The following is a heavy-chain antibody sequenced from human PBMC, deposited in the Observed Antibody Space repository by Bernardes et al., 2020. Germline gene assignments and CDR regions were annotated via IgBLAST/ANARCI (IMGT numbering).Heavy chain of an antibody. D-gene: IGHD3-3*01. CDR3: ARLARPYKKYDFWSGSRSLSGMDV. CDR1: GGSISSYY. Sequence: SESLSLTCTVSGGSISSYYWSWIRQPPGKGLEWIGYIYYMVSTNYNPSLKSRVTISVDTSKNQFSLKLSSVTAADTAVYYCARLARPYKKYDFWSGSRSLSGMDVWGQGTTVTVSS. CDR2: IYYMVST. J-gene: IGHJ6*02. V-gene: IGHV4-59*01.